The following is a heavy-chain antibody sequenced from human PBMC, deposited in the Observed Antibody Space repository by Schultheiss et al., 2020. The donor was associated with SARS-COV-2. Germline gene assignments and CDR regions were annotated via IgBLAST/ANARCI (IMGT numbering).Heavy chain of an antibody. D-gene: IGHD1-26*01. J-gene: IGHJ5*02. CDR3: ARDQSLSGSWASPPRNWFDP. CDR2: INPNSGGT. CDR1: GYTFTGYY. V-gene: IGHV1-2*02. Sequence: ASVKVSCKASGYTFTGYYMHWVRQAPGQGLEWMGWINPNSGGTNYAQKFQGRVTMTRDTSISTAYMELSRLRSDDTAVYYCARDQSLSGSWASPPRNWFDPWGQGTLVTVSS.